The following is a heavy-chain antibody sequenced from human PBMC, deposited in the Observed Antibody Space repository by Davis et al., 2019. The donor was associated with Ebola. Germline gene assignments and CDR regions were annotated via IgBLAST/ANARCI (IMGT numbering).Heavy chain of an antibody. CDR1: GFTFSNCA. D-gene: IGHD6-19*01. CDR3: AKDREQWLDRARVFDY. Sequence: PGGSLRLSCAASGFTFSNCAMSWVRQAPGKGLEWISAISGTGTSAYYADSVRGRFTISRDNSKNKLYLQMNSLRAEDAAVYYCAKDREQWLDRARVFDYWGQGTQVAVSS. CDR2: ISGTGTSA. V-gene: IGHV3-23*01. J-gene: IGHJ4*02.